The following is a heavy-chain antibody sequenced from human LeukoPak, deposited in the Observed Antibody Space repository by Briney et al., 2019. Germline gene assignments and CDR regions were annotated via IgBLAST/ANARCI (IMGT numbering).Heavy chain of an antibody. CDR3: ARGGVYCSSVSCSVDY. J-gene: IGHJ4*02. D-gene: IGHD2-2*01. CDR1: GFTFGDYA. CDR2: IRSKAYGGTT. Sequence: GGSLRLSCTASGFTFGDYAMSWFRQAPGKGLEWVGFIRSKAYGGTTENAASVKGRFIISRDDSKSIAYLQMNSLKTEDTAVYYRARGGVYCSSVSCSVDYWGQGILVTVSS. V-gene: IGHV3-49*03.